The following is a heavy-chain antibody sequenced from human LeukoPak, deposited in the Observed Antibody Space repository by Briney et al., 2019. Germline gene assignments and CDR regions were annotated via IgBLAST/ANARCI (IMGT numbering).Heavy chain of an antibody. CDR2: IIPIFGTA. CDR1: GGTFSSYA. V-gene: IGHV1-69*13. CDR3: ARDGVGYCSSTSCLNWFDP. D-gene: IGHD2-2*01. J-gene: IGHJ5*02. Sequence: SVKVSCKASGGTFSSYAISWVRQAPGQGLEWMGGIIPIFGTANYAQKFQGRVTITADESTSTAYMELSSLRSEDTAVYYCARDGVGYCSSTSCLNWFDPWGQGTLVTVSS.